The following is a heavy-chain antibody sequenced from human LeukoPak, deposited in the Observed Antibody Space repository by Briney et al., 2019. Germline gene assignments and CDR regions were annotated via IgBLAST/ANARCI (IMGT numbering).Heavy chain of an antibody. V-gene: IGHV3-48*01. Sequence: GGSLRLSCAASGFTFSSYSMNWVRQAPGKGLEWVSYISSSSSTIYYADSVKGRFTISRDNAKNSLYLQMNSLRAEDTAVYYCARVQYSSSSSPGFDYWGQGTLVTVSS. CDR2: ISSSSSTI. J-gene: IGHJ4*02. CDR3: ARVQYSSSSSPGFDY. CDR1: GFTFSSYS. D-gene: IGHD6-6*01.